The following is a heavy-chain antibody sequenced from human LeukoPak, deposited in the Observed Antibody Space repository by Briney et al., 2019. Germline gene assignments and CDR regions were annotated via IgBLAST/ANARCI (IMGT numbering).Heavy chain of an antibody. Sequence: GGSLRLSCAASGFTFSSYAMHWVRQAPGKGLEYVSAISSSGGSTFYANSVKGRFTISRDNSKNTLYLQMGSLKPEDMAVYYCARDLVDPYYYYGMDVWGQGTTVTVSS. CDR3: ARDLVDPYYYYGMDV. J-gene: IGHJ6*02. CDR2: ISSSGGST. V-gene: IGHV3-64*01. D-gene: IGHD3-16*01. CDR1: GFTFSSYA.